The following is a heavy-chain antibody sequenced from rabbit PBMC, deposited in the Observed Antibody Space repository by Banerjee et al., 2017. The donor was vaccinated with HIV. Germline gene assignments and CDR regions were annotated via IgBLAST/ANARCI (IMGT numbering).Heavy chain of an antibody. Sequence: QSLEESGGDLVKPGASLTLTCTASGFDLSSYYYMCWVRQAPGKGLEWIACIYAGSSVGTYYANWAKGRFTISKTSSTTVTLQLTSLTPADTATYFCARDLAGVSGWNFNLWGPGTLVTVS. V-gene: IGHV1S40*01. D-gene: IGHD1-1*01. J-gene: IGHJ4*01. CDR1: GFDLSSYYY. CDR2: IYAGSSVGT. CDR3: ARDLAGVSGWNFNL.